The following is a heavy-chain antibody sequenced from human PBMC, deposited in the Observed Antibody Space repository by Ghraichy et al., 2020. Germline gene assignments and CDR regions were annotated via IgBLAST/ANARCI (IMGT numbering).Heavy chain of an antibody. CDR1: GGSISSYY. V-gene: IGHV4-59*08. CDR2: VYYSGST. J-gene: IGHJ1*01. D-gene: IGHD2-21*02. Sequence: ETLSLTCTVSGGSISSYYWSWIRQPPGKGLEWIGYVYYSGSTNYNPSLKSRVTISVDTSKNQFSLRLSSVTAADTAVYYCARSYCGGDCHLEYFQHWGQGTLVTVSS. CDR3: ARSYCGGDCHLEYFQH.